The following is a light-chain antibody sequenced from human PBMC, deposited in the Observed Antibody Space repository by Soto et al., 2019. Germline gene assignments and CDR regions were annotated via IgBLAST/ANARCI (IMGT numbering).Light chain of an antibody. Sequence: QSALTQPASVSGSPGQSITISCAGSSSDVCGYYYVSWFQHHPGKAPKLMIYQVSTRPSGVSNRFSGSKSGNTASLTISGLETEDEADYYCTSFTSSNTWVFGGGTKVTVL. CDR2: QVS. J-gene: IGLJ3*02. CDR1: SSDVCGYYY. V-gene: IGLV2-14*01. CDR3: TSFTSSNTWV.